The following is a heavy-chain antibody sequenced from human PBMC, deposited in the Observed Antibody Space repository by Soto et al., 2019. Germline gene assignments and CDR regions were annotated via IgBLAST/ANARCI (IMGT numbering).Heavy chain of an antibody. CDR2: ISYDGSND. V-gene: IGHV3-30*09. Sequence: QVQLVESGGGVVQPGRSLRLSCAASGFTFSSYAMHWVRQAPGKGLEWVAVISYDGSNDYFADFVEGRFAISRDNSKNTLYLQMNSLRPEDTAVYYGARRRDGSGSYDYWGQGTLVTVSS. J-gene: IGHJ4*02. CDR1: GFTFSSYA. D-gene: IGHD3-10*01. CDR3: ARRRDGSGSYDY.